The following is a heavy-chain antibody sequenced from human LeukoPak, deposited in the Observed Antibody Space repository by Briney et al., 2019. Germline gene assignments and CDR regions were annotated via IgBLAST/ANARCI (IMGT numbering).Heavy chain of an antibody. V-gene: IGHV1-46*01. D-gene: IGHD3-22*01. CDR2: INPSGGST. CDR1: GYTFTSYY. CDR3: ARLYYYDSSGYYLNYFDY. J-gene: IGHJ4*02. Sequence: ASVKVSCKASGYTFTSYYMHWVRQAPGQGLEWMGIINPSGGSTSYAQKFQGRVTRTRDMSTSTVYMELSSLRSEDTAVYYCARLYYYDSSGYYLNYFDYWGQGTLVTVSS.